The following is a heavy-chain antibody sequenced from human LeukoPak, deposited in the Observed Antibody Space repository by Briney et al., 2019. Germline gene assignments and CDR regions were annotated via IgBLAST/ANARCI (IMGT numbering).Heavy chain of an antibody. CDR3: ARGPRRLLSGSSRFDY. Sequence: SETLSLTCAVYGGSFSGYYWSWIRQPPGKGLEWIGEINHSGSTNYNTSLKSRVTISVDTSKNQFSLKLGSVTAADTAVYYCARGPRRLLSGSSRFDYWGQGTLVTVSS. CDR2: INHSGST. D-gene: IGHD1-26*01. CDR1: GGSFSGYY. V-gene: IGHV4-34*01. J-gene: IGHJ4*02.